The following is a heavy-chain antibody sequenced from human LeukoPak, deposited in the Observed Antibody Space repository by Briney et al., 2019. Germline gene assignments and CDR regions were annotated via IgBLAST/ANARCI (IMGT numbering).Heavy chain of an antibody. CDR1: GFPLSSHY. CDR2: IYRSGST. J-gene: IGHJ4*02. D-gene: IGHD3-22*01. Sequence: GSLSLSCAASGFPLSSHYVSWVRQAPGKGLEWVSVIYRSGSTYYADSVEGRFTISRDNSNNSLFLQMNSLRPEDTAVYYCARGRYYYDVSGDYYPDFDYWGQGTLVTVSS. V-gene: IGHV3-53*01. CDR3: ARGRYYYDVSGDYYPDFDY.